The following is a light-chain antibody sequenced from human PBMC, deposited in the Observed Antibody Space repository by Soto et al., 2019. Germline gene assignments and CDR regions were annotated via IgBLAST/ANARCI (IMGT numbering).Light chain of an antibody. CDR2: DAS. CDR3: QQFNSYPF. Sequence: AIQLTQSPSSLSASVGDRVTITCRASQGISSALAWYQQKHGKAPKLLICDASSLESGVPSRFSGSRSGTDFTHTISIQQPEDFSTYYCQQFNSYPFFGQGTKLEIK. J-gene: IGKJ2*01. V-gene: IGKV1-13*02. CDR1: QGISSA.